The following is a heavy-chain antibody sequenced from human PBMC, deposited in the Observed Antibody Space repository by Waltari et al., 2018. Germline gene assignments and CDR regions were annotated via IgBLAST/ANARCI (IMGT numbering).Heavy chain of an antibody. D-gene: IGHD6-25*01. V-gene: IGHV4-38-2*02. CDR2: SYHTGSS. Sequence: QVQLRESGPGLVRSSETLSLTCTVSGHSVNNDFYWAWIRQSPGGGLEWIGSSYHTGSSHYNSSLKSRVSISTDMSTKQFFLTLTHLTAADTAVYYCAEEGNTTAGLFDSWGQGTLVTVSS. CDR3: AEEGNTTAGLFDS. J-gene: IGHJ4*02. CDR1: GHSVNNDFY.